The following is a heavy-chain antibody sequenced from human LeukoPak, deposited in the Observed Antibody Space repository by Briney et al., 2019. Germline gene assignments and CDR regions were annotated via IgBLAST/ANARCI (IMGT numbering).Heavy chain of an antibody. CDR2: IIPILGIA. D-gene: IGHD2-21*02. V-gene: IGHV1-69*04. CDR3: ASGPGSFIAYCGGDCYSFDY. CDR1: GGTFSSYA. Sequence: SVKVSCKASGGTFSSYAISWVRQAPGQGLEWMGRIIPILGIANYAQKFQGRVTITADKSTSTAYMELSSLRSEDTAVYYCASGPGSFIAYCGGDCYSFDYWGQGTLVTVSS. J-gene: IGHJ4*02.